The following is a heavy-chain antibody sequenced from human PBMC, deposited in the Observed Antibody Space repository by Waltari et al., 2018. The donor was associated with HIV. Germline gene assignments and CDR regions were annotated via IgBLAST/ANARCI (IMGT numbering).Heavy chain of an antibody. CDR3: ARFGDPYCGGACYTFDY. CDR2: INQSGNS. J-gene: IGHJ4*02. Sequence: QVQLQQWGAGLLKPSETLSLTCAVYGGSFSGYYWSWIRQTPGKGLVWIGEINQSGNSNYNPSLKSRVTISVDTSKNQFSLKLRSVTAADTAVYYCARFGDPYCGGACYTFDYWGQGTLVTVSS. CDR1: GGSFSGYY. V-gene: IGHV4-34*01. D-gene: IGHD2-21*02.